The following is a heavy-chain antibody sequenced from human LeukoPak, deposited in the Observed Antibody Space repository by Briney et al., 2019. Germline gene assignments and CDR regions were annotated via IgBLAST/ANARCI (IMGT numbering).Heavy chain of an antibody. Sequence: PGGSLRLSCAASGFTFSNYDMNWVRQAPGRELEWVSYISSSGTTIYYADSVKGRFTISRDDAKNSVYLQMNSLRDEDTAVYYCARDRRPDAFDVWGQGTVVTVSS. CDR1: GFTFSNYD. J-gene: IGHJ3*01. V-gene: IGHV3-48*03. CDR2: ISSSGTTI. CDR3: ARDRRPDAFDV.